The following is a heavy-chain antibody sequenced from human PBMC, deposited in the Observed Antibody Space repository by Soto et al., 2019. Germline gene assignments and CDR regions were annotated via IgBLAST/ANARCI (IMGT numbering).Heavy chain of an antibody. D-gene: IGHD2-2*01. CDR3: ARTAPYCSSTSCQYSDYYYYYMDV. Sequence: SGPTLVNPTQTLTLTCTFSGFSLSTSGMCVSWVRQPPGKALEWLARIDWDDDKYYSTSLKTRLTISKDTSKNQVVLTMTNVDPVDTATYYCARTAPYCSSTSCQYSDYYYYYMDVWGKGTTVTVSS. CDR1: GFSLSTSGMC. CDR2: IDWDDDK. V-gene: IGHV2-70*11. J-gene: IGHJ6*03.